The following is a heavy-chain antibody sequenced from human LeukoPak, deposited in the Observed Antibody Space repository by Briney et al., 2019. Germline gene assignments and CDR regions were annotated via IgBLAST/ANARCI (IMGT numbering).Heavy chain of an antibody. Sequence: PSETMSLTCTVSGGSISSSGFDWGWIRQPPGKGLEWIGSISYGGSTYYNPSLKSRVTISVDTSKNQFSLKLSSVTAADTAVYYCARVELFESGGQGDSGYDYWGQGTLVTVSS. CDR2: ISYGGST. CDR3: ARVELFESGGQGDSGYDY. CDR1: GGSISSSGFD. D-gene: IGHD5-12*01. V-gene: IGHV4-39*07. J-gene: IGHJ4*02.